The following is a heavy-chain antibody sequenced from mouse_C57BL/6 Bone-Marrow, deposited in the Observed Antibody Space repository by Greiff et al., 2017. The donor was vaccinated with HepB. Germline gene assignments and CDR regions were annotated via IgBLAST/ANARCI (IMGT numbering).Heavy chain of an antibody. CDR1: GFTFSDYY. CDR3: ARHELLRRSYFDY. J-gene: IGHJ2*01. D-gene: IGHD1-1*01. Sequence: EVKLVESGGGLVQPGGYLKLSCAASGFTFSDYYMYWVRQTPEKRLEWVAYISNGGGSTYYPDTVKGRFTISRDNAKNTLYLQMSRLKSEDTAMYYCARHELLRRSYFDYWGQGTTLTVSS. V-gene: IGHV5-12*01. CDR2: ISNGGGST.